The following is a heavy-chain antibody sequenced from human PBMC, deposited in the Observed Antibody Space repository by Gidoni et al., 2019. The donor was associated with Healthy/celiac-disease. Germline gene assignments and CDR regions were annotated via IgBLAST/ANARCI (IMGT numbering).Heavy chain of an antibody. J-gene: IGHJ4*02. V-gene: IGHV3-21*01. CDR3: ARDLSYYYDSSGYYFDY. Sequence: EVQLVESGGGLVQPGGSLRLSCAASGFTFSSSSMNWVRQAPGKGLEWVSSSSSSSSYIYYADSVKGRFTISRDNAKNSLYLQMNSLRAEDTAVYYCARDLSYYYDSSGYYFDYWGQGTLVTVSS. CDR2: SSSSSSYI. CDR1: GFTFSSSS. D-gene: IGHD3-22*01.